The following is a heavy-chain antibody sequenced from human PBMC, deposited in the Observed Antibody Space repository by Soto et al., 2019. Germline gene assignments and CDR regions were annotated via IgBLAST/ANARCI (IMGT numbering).Heavy chain of an antibody. J-gene: IGHJ6*02. V-gene: IGHV1-8*01. CDR2: MNPNSGNT. CDR1: GYMFTSYD. CDR3: ARIPSYDTSGPLDYYYGMDV. D-gene: IGHD3-22*01. Sequence: QVQLVQSGAEVKKPGASVTVSCTASGYMFTSYDIGWVRQATGQGLEWMGWMNPNSGNTGYAQNFQGRVTMTSHTSMGTAYMELSSMRSDDPAVYYCARIPSYDTSGPLDYYYGMDVWGQGTTVTVSS.